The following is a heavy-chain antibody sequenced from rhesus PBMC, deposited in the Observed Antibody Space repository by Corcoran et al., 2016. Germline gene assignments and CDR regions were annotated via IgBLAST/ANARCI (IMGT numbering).Heavy chain of an antibody. CDR2: VDPEDGEA. CDR1: GYTFTNYY. J-gene: IGHJ4*01. CDR3: ATDARGGSYSVDY. V-gene: IGHV1-111*02. Sequence: EVQLVQSGAEVKKPGASVKISCKASGYTFTNYYLHWVRQAPGKGLEWRGRVDPEDGEAINAQKFQDRVTMTADTSTDTAYMELSSLRSEDTAVYYCATDARGGSYSVDYWGQGVLVTVSS. D-gene: IGHD1-44*02.